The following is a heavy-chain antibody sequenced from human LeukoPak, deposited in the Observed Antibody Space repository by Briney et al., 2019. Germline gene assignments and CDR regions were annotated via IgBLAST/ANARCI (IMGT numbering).Heavy chain of an antibody. CDR2: MNPNSGNT. Sequence: GASVKVSCKASGYTFTSYDINWVRQATGQGLEWMGRMNPNSGNTGYAQKFQGRVTMTRNTSISTAYMELSSLRSEDTAVYYCARGPRGSGSYAYWGQGTLVTVSS. CDR3: ARGPRGSGSYAY. J-gene: IGHJ4*02. D-gene: IGHD3-10*01. CDR1: GYTFTSYD. V-gene: IGHV1-8*01.